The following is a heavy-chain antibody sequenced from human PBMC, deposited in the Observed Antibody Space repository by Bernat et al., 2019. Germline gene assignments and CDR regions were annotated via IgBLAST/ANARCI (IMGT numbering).Heavy chain of an antibody. V-gene: IGHV5-51*01. D-gene: IGHD2-15*01. CDR2: IYPGDSDT. CDR1: GYSFTSYW. CDR3: ARVVVVAATGDYFDY. J-gene: IGHJ4*02. Sequence: EVQLVQSGAEVKKPGASLKISCKGSGYSFTSYWIGWVRQMPGKGLEWMGIIYPGDSDTRYSPSFQGQVTISADKSISTAYLQWSSLKASDTAMYYCARVVVVAATGDYFDYWGQGTLVTVSS.